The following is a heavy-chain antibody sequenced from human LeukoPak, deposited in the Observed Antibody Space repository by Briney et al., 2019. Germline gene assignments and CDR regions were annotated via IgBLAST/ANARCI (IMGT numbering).Heavy chain of an antibody. CDR1: GGSFSDYF. D-gene: IGHD1-26*01. CDR2: INHSGNT. CDR3: ARGRRLVGAQRPLYFYYYYFDV. Sequence: PSETLSHTCTVSGGSFSDYFWTCIRQSPGEGLQWIGDINHSGNTNYNPSLKSRVTISVDTSQNQFSLNLTSVTAADTAVYFCARGRRLVGAQRPLYFYYYYFDVWGKGTTVTVSS. V-gene: IGHV4-34*01. J-gene: IGHJ6*03.